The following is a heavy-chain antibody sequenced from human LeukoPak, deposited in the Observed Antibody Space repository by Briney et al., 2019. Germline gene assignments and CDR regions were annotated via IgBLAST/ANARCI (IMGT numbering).Heavy chain of an antibody. CDR3: AIYRSLDYLLLADASDI. CDR2: ISTFNGDT. J-gene: IGHJ3*02. V-gene: IGHV1-18*01. Sequence: ASVKVSCKASGHSFLAYGLTWVRQAPGQGFEWMGWISTFNGDTRYAHKFQGRLTMTTDTSTSIGYMELRSLRSDDTAVYYCAIYRSLDYLLLADASDIWGQGTLVTVSS. D-gene: IGHD3/OR15-3a*01. CDR1: GHSFLAYG.